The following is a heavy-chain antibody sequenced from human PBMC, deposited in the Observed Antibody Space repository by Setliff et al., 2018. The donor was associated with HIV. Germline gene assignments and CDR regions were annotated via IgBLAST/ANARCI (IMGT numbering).Heavy chain of an antibody. CDR1: GFTFSSYA. CDR2: ISGSGGST. J-gene: IGHJ4*02. CDR3: AKGWAEVVVPAAIDY. Sequence: GGSLRLSCAASGFTFSSYAMSWVRQAPGKGLEWVSAISGSGGSTYYADSVKGRFTISRDNSKNTLYLQMNSLRAEDTAVYYCAKGWAEVVVPAAIDYWGQGTLVTVSS. V-gene: IGHV3-23*01. D-gene: IGHD2-2*01.